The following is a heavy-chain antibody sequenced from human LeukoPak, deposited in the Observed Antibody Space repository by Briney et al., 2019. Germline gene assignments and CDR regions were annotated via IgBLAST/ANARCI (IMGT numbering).Heavy chain of an antibody. CDR3: ASSSIAASRLLGGNFDY. V-gene: IGHV1-69*05. CDR2: IIPIFGTA. Sequence: SVKVSCKASGGTFSSYAISWVRQAPGQGLEWMGRIIPIFGTANYAQKFQGRVTITTDESTSTAYMELSSLRSEDTAVYYCASSSIAASRLLGGNFDYWGQGTLVTVSS. CDR1: GGTFSSYA. D-gene: IGHD2-15*01. J-gene: IGHJ4*02.